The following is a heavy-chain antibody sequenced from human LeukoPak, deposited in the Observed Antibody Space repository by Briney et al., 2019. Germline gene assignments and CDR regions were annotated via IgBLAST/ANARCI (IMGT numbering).Heavy chain of an antibody. CDR3: AMIPRYSSPFDY. CDR2: INHSGST. D-gene: IGHD2-15*01. J-gene: IGHJ4*02. Sequence: PSETLSLTCAVYGGSFSGYYWSWIRQPPGKGLEWIGEINHSGSTNYNPSLKSRVTISVDTSKNQFSLKLSSVTAADTAVYYCAMIPRYSSPFDYWGQGTLVTVSS. CDR1: GGSFSGYY. V-gene: IGHV4-34*01.